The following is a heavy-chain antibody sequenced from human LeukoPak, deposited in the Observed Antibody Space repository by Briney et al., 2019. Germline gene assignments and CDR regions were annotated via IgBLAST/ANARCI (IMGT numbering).Heavy chain of an antibody. J-gene: IGHJ4*02. CDR3: VRDCGRGDYPGFF. V-gene: IGHV3-30-3*01. D-gene: IGHD4-11*01. CDR1: GFTFSNYA. CDR2: VSYDGTTK. Sequence: PGGSLRLSCAASGFTFSNYAMHWVRQAPGKGLEWVALVSYDGTTKYYTDSVQGRFTISRDNSRNTLSLQMSSLRPDDTAIYYCVRDCGRGDYPGFFWGQGTLVTVSS.